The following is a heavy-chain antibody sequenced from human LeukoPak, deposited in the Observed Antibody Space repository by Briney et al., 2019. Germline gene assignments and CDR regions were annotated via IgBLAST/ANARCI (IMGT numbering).Heavy chain of an antibody. J-gene: IGHJ3*02. D-gene: IGHD6-13*01. CDR1: GFTFSNAW. CDR2: ISYDGSSK. CDR3: AVHSSSWYENAFDI. V-gene: IGHV3-30*14. Sequence: GGSLRLSCAASGFTFSNAWMSWVRQAPGKGLEWVAVISYDGSSKYYADSVKGLFTISRDNSKNTLYLQMNSLRAEDTAVYYCAVHSSSWYENAFDIWGQGTMVTVSS.